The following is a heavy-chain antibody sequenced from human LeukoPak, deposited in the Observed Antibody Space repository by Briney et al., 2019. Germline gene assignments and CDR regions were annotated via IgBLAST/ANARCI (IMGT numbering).Heavy chain of an antibody. D-gene: IGHD1-26*01. CDR2: IRHDGSNK. J-gene: IGHJ4*02. Sequence: GGSLRLSCAASGFTFSTYGMHWVRQAPGKGLEWLAFIRHDGSNKYDADSVKGRFTISRDNSKNTLYLQMNSLRAEDTAVYYCAKGKDSGSYYADYWGQGTLVTVSS. CDR3: AKGKDSGSYYADY. V-gene: IGHV3-30*02. CDR1: GFTFSTYG.